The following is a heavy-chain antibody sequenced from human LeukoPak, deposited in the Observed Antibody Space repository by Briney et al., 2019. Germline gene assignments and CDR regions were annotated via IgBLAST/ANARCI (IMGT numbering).Heavy chain of an antibody. Sequence: SETQSLTCVVSGASIISDHHYWGWVRQPPGKGLEWIGNVLYTGVTYSRPSLKSRITISVDTSQNQFSLKLSSMTAADTAIYYCASWRGSRGYDYGFDSWGQGTLVTVSS. CDR2: VLYTGVT. J-gene: IGHJ4*02. D-gene: IGHD5-12*01. V-gene: IGHV4-39*07. CDR1: GASIISDHHY. CDR3: ASWRGSRGYDYGFDS.